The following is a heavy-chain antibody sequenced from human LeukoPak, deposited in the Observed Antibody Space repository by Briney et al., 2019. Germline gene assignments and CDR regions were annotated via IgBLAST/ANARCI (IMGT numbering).Heavy chain of an antibody. CDR2: INPNSGGT. D-gene: IGHD6-19*01. CDR1: GYTFTGYY. V-gene: IGHV1-2*02. CDR3: ARGLGYSSDLERDAFDI. Sequence: ASVKVSCKASGYTFTGYYMHWVRQAPGQGLEWMGWINPNSGGTTYAQKFQGRVTMTRDTSISTAYMELSRLRSDDTAVYYCARGLGYSSDLERDAFDIWGQGTMVTVSS. J-gene: IGHJ3*02.